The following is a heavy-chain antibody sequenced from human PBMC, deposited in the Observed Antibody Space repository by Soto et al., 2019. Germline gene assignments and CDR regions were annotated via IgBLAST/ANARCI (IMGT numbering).Heavy chain of an antibody. J-gene: IGHJ4*02. V-gene: IGHV1-69*01. D-gene: IGHD3-10*02. CDR3: ATPPGFGGYYVV. CDR1: GGTFSTKYA. Sequence: QVQLVQSGAEVKKPGSSVKVSCKASGGTFSTKYAISWVRQAPGEGLEWMGGITPSFGTRDYAQKFQDRVTITADASTTIVYMELTTLRSQDTAVYYWATPPGFGGYYVVWGQGTLATVSS. CDR2: ITPSFGTR.